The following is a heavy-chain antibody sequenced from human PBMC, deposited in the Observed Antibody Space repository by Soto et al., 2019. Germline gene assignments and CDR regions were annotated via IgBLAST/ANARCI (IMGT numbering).Heavy chain of an antibody. Sequence: GGSLRLSCSASGFTFSGYWMTWVRQAPGKGLEWVANIKEDGSEKYYVDSVKGRFTISRDNPKNSLYLQMNSLRADDTAVYYCARPLYGSGSVWFDPWGQGTLVTVYS. V-gene: IGHV3-7*03. CDR3: ARPLYGSGSVWFDP. D-gene: IGHD3-10*01. CDR2: IKEDGSEK. J-gene: IGHJ5*02. CDR1: GFTFSGYW.